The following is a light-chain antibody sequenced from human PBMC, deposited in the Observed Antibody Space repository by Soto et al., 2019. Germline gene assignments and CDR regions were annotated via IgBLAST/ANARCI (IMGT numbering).Light chain of an antibody. CDR3: QQYGRSPWT. J-gene: IGKJ1*01. Sequence: EIVLTQSPGTLSLSPGESATLSCRASQSVSSNYLAWYQQKPGQAPRLLIYGASSRATGIPDTFSGSASGTDFILTISRLEPEDFAVYYCQQYGRSPWTFGQGTKVEVK. V-gene: IGKV3-20*01. CDR2: GAS. CDR1: QSVSSNY.